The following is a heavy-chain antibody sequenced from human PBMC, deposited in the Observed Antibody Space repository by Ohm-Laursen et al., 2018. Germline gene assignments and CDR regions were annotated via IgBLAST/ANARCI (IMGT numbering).Heavy chain of an antibody. CDR3: GRMVRGQPELDV. Sequence: TQTLTLTCSVSGFSFSNDRMGVSWIRQPPGKALEWIAHIFSNDEKSYSVSLKRRLTISKDTSTRQVVLTMTNMDPADTGTYFCGRMVRGQPELDVWGQGTLVTVSS. CDR2: IFSNDEK. J-gene: IGHJ4*02. CDR1: GFSFSNDRMG. D-gene: IGHD3-10*01. V-gene: IGHV2-26*01.